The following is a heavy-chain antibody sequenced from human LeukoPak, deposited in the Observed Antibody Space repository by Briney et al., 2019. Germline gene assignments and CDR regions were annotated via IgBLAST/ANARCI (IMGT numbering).Heavy chain of an antibody. CDR1: GFTFSNYN. J-gene: IGHJ4*02. CDR3: ASNHGSGWYVGEY. CDR2: ISSRSSAI. Sequence: GGSLRLSCAASGFTFSNYNMNWVRQAPGKGLEWVSYISSRSSAIYYADSVKGRFTISRDNAENSLSLQMDSLRDEDTAVYLCASNHGSGWYVGEYWGQGILVTVSS. D-gene: IGHD6-19*01. V-gene: IGHV3-48*02.